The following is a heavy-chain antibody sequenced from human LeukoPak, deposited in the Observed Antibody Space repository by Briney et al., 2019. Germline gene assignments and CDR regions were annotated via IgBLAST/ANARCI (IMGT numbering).Heavy chain of an antibody. D-gene: IGHD2-15*01. V-gene: IGHV3-23*01. J-gene: IGHJ4*02. CDR2: ISGTGGST. CDR1: GFTFSDYA. CDR3: ARGVAVAYFDY. Sequence: PGGSLRLSCAASGFTFSDYAMSWVRQAPGKGLEWVSVISGTGGSTYYADSVKGRFTISRDNSKNTLFLQMNSLRAEDTAVYYCARGVAVAYFDYWGQGTLVTVSS.